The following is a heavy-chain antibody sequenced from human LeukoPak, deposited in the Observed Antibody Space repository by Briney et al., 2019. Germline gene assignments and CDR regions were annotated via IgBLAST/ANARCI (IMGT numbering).Heavy chain of an antibody. CDR1: GFTFSSYA. CDR3: AKDRSNWYWYYFDY. CDR2: IWYDGSNK. J-gene: IGHJ4*02. Sequence: PGGSLRLSCAASGFTFSSYAMSWVRQAPGKGLEWVAVIWYDGSNKYYADSVKGRFTISRDNSKNTLYLQMNSLRAEDTAVYYCAKDRSNWYWYYFDYWGQGTLVTVSS. V-gene: IGHV3-33*06. D-gene: IGHD1-7*01.